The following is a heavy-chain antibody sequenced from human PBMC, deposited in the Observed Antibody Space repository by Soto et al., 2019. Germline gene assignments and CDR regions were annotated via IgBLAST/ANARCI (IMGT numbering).Heavy chain of an antibody. CDR3: ARENYDILTGKNWFDL. V-gene: IGHV1-3*01. D-gene: IGHD3-9*01. CDR2: INAGNGNT. Sequence: ASVKVSCKASGYTFTSYAMHWVRQAPGQRLEWMGWINAGNGNTKYSQKFQGRVTITRDTSASTAYMELSSLRSEDTAVYYCARENYDILTGKNWFDLWGQGTLVTVSS. CDR1: GYTFTSYA. J-gene: IGHJ5*02.